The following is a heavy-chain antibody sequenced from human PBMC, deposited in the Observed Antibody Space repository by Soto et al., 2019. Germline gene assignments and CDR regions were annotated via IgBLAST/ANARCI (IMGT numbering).Heavy chain of an antibody. J-gene: IGHJ4*02. Sequence: QVQLVQSGAEVKKPGSSVKVSCKASGGTFSSYTITWWRQAPGQGLEWMGRIIPSLGRANYAQKFQGRVTITADKSTSTAYMELSSLISEDTAVYYCARLGVNSGYDLWGQGTLVTVSS. D-gene: IGHD5-12*01. V-gene: IGHV1-69*02. CDR1: GGTFSSYT. CDR3: ARLGVNSGYDL. CDR2: IIPSLGRA.